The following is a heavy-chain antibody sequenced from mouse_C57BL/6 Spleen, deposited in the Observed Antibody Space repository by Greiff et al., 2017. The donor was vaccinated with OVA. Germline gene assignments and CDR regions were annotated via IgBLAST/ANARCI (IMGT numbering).Heavy chain of an antibody. CDR1: GYTFTGYW. Sequence: QVQLQQPGAELVKPGASVKMSCKASGYTFTGYWITWVKQRPGQGLEWIGDIYPGSGSTNYNEKFKSKATLTVDTSSSTAYMQLSSLTSEDSAVYYCARYYYGSSYDYWGQGTTLTVSS. D-gene: IGHD1-1*01. CDR2: IYPGSGST. V-gene: IGHV1-55*01. J-gene: IGHJ2*01. CDR3: ARYYYGSSYDY.